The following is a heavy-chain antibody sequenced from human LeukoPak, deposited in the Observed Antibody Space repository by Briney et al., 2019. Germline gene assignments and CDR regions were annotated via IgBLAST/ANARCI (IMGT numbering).Heavy chain of an antibody. D-gene: IGHD6-19*01. CDR2: MNPNSGNT. CDR3: ARGQYSSGWYGYYYYYYMDV. CDR1: GYTFTSYD. V-gene: IGHV1-8*02. Sequence: EASVKVSCKASGYTFTSYDINWVRQASGQGLEWMGWMNPNSGNTGYAQKFQGRVTMTRNTSISTAYMELSSLRSEDTAVYYCARGQYSSGWYGYYYYYYMDVWGKGTTVTISS. J-gene: IGHJ6*03.